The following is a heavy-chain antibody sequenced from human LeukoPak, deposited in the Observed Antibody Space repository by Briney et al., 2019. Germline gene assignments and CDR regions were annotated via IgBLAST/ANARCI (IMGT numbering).Heavy chain of an antibody. Sequence: GRSLRLSCAASGFTFDDYAMHWVRQAPGKGLEWVSGISWNSGSIGYADSVKGRFTISRDNAKNSLYLQMNSLRAEDTALYYCAKDMRAVAGHFDYWGQGTLVPVSS. CDR2: ISWNSGSI. D-gene: IGHD6-19*01. J-gene: IGHJ4*02. V-gene: IGHV3-9*01. CDR3: AKDMRAVAGHFDY. CDR1: GFTFDDYA.